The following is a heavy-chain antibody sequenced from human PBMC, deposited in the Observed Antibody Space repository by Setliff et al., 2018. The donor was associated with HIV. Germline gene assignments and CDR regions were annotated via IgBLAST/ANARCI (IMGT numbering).Heavy chain of an antibody. Sequence: ASVKVSCKASGYTFTGYSMHWVRQAPGQGLEWMGWINPDSGGINFAQNFQGRVTMTRVTSISTAYMELSGLRSDDTAVYYCARGGPLRFLEWLLSFFDYWGQGTLVTVSS. D-gene: IGHD3-3*01. CDR1: GYTFTGYS. CDR2: INPDSGGI. V-gene: IGHV1-2*02. CDR3: ARGGPLRFLEWLLSFFDY. J-gene: IGHJ4*02.